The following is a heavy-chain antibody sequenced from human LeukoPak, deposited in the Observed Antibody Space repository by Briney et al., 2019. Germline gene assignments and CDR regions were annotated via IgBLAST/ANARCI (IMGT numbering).Heavy chain of an antibody. J-gene: IGHJ1*01. CDR1: GGTFSSYA. V-gene: IGHV1-8*02. CDR2: MNPNSGNT. Sequence: GASVKVSCKASGGTFSSYATSWVRQAPGQGLEWMGWMNPNSGNTGYAQKFQGRVAMTRDSSIGTAYLELSSLSSDDTAVYYCVRGDNVVSTAMLLLRYWGQGTLVAVSS. D-gene: IGHD2-21*02. CDR3: VRGDNVVSTAMLLLRY.